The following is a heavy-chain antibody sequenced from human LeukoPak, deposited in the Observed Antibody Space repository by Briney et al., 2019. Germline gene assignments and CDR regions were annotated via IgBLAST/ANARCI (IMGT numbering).Heavy chain of an antibody. J-gene: IGHJ4*02. CDR2: IYYSGRT. CDR3: ARVTGYMTEDYFDY. D-gene: IGHD6-13*01. Sequence: SSETLSLTCNVSGVSISSSSYYWGWIRQPPGKGLEWIGSIYYSGRTYYNPSLKSRVSTSVDTSKNQFSLRLSSVTAADTAVYYCARVTGYMTEDYFDYWGQGTLITVSS. V-gene: IGHV4-39*07. CDR1: GVSISSSSYY.